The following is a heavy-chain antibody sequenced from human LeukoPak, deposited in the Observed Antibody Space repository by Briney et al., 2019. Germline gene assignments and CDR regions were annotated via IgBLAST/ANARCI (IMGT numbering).Heavy chain of an antibody. CDR1: GFTFSSYW. J-gene: IGHJ4*02. CDR3: AKSVIRGVINRFDN. D-gene: IGHD3-10*01. V-gene: IGHV3-74*01. Sequence: GGSLRLSCAASGFTFSSYWMHWVRQAPGKGLVWVSRITSDGSSTSYADSVQGRFTISRDNAKNTLYLQMNSLRAEDTAVYYCAKSVIRGVINRFDNWGQGTLVTVSS. CDR2: ITSDGSST.